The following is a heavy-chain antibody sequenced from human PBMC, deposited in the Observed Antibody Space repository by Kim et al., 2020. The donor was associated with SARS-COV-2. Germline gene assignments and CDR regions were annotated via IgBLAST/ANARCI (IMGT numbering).Heavy chain of an antibody. D-gene: IGHD3-10*01. Sequence: GESLKISCKGSGYSFTSYWISWVRQMPGKGLEWMGRIDPSDSYTNYSPSFQGHVTISADKSISTAYLQWSSLKASDTAMYYCARQSPVLLWFGETDDYWGQGTLVTVSS. J-gene: IGHJ4*02. V-gene: IGHV5-10-1*01. CDR2: IDPSDSYT. CDR1: GYSFTSYW. CDR3: ARQSPVLLWFGETDDY.